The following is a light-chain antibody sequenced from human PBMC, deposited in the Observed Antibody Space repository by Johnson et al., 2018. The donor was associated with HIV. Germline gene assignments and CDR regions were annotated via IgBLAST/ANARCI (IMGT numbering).Light chain of an antibody. Sequence: QLVLTQPPSVSAAPGRWVTVSCSGTTSNIGDHSVSWYQQLPGTAPKLLIYDNNKRPSGIPDRLSGSKSGTSATLGITGLQTGDQADYYCGTWDSCRSSCVFGTGTKVTVL. CDR3: GTWDSCRSSCV. V-gene: IGLV1-51*01. CDR1: TSNIGDHS. J-gene: IGLJ1*01. CDR2: DNN.